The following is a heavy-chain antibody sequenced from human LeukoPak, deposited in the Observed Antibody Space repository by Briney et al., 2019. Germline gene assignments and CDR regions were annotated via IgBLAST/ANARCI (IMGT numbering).Heavy chain of an antibody. V-gene: IGHV7-4-1*02. J-gene: IGHJ4*02. CDR2: IHPSTGNP. Sequence: ASVKVSCKASGYSFTNYAMNWVRQAPGQGLEWMGWIHPSTGNPTYAQGFTGRFVFSLDTSVSTAYLQISSLKAEDTAVYYCARNSIAARGKIDYWGQGTLVTVSS. CDR1: GYSFTNYA. D-gene: IGHD6-6*01. CDR3: ARNSIAARGKIDY.